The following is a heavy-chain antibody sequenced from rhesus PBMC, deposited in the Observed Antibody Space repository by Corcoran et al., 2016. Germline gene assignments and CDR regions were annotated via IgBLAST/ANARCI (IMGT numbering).Heavy chain of an antibody. CDR3: ARDAISLDV. CDR2: ISGNTETT. V-gene: IGHV4-147*01. J-gene: IGHJ5-2*02. Sequence: QVQLQESGPGLVKPSETLPLTCAVSGVSLSGNYWTWIRQSPGKGLEWIGYISGNTETTSYNPSLGGRVTISKDTSQNQFSLIRTSVTAADTAVYYCARDAISLDVWGRGVLVTVSS. CDR1: GVSLSGNY.